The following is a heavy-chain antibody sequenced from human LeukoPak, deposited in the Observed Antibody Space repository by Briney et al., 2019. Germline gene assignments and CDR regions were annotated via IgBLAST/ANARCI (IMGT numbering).Heavy chain of an antibody. Sequence: GGSLRLSCAASGFTFSDYYMSWIRQTPGKGPEWLSYITSSGTNIYYADSVKGRFTISRDNSKNTLYLQMNGLRAEDTAVYYCAGDDNGGNYAFDIWGQGTMVTVSS. V-gene: IGHV3-11*04. CDR3: AGDDNGGNYAFDI. CDR2: ITSSGTNI. J-gene: IGHJ3*02. D-gene: IGHD2-21*02. CDR1: GFTFSDYY.